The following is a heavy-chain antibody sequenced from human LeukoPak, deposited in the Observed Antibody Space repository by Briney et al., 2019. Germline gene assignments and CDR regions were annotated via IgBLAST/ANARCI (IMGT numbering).Heavy chain of an antibody. V-gene: IGHV3-66*01. CDR2: IYSGGST. CDR1: GFTVSSNY. J-gene: IGHJ4*02. D-gene: IGHD3-22*01. Sequence: GGSLRLSCAASGFTVSSNYMSWVRQAPGKGLGWVSVIYSGGSTYYADSVKGRFTISRDNSKNTLYLQMNSLRAEDTAVYYCARFRLNYYDSSGPTGYWGQGTLVTVSS. CDR3: ARFRLNYYDSSGPTGY.